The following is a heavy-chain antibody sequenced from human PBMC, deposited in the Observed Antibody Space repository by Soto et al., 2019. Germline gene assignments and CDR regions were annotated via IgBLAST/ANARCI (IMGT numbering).Heavy chain of an antibody. Sequence: ASVKVSCKASGGTFSSYAISWVRQAPGQGLEWTGGIIPIFGTANYAQKFQGRVTITADKSTSTAYMELSSLRSEDTAVYYCARDRSYDYVWGSYREKSYYFDYWGQGTLVTVSS. J-gene: IGHJ4*02. V-gene: IGHV1-69*06. CDR1: GGTFSSYA. D-gene: IGHD3-16*02. CDR3: ARDRSYDYVWGSYREKSYYFDY. CDR2: IIPIFGTA.